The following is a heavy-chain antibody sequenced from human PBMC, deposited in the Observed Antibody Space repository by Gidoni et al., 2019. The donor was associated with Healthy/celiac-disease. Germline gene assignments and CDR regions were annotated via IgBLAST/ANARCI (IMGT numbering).Heavy chain of an antibody. D-gene: IGHD4-17*01. J-gene: IGHJ2*01. Sequence: QVQLQESGPGLVKPSQTLSLTCTGSVRSISSGGYYWSWIRQHPGKGLEWIGYIYYSGSTYYNPSLKSRVTISVDTSKNQFSLKLSSVTAADTAVYYCARHMTTVTTWTYWYFDLWGRGTLVTVSS. V-gene: IGHV4-31*03. CDR1: VRSISSGGYY. CDR3: ARHMTTVTTWTYWYFDL. CDR2: IYYSGST.